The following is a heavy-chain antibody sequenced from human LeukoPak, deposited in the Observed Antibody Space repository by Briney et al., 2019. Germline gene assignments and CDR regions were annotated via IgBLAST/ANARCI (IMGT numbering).Heavy chain of an antibody. J-gene: IGHJ4*02. CDR1: GYTFTSYG. D-gene: IGHD6-13*01. Sequence: ASVKVSCKASGYTFTSYGISWVRQAPGQGLEWVGWISAYNGNTNYAQKLQGRVTMTTDTSTSTAYVELRSLRSDDTAVYYCARDSRIAAAGIGYWGQGTLVTVSS. CDR2: ISAYNGNT. V-gene: IGHV1-18*01. CDR3: ARDSRIAAAGIGY.